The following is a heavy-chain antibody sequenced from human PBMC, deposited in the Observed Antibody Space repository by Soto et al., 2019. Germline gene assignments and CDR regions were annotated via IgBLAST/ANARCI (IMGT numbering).Heavy chain of an antibody. J-gene: IGHJ5*02. Sequence: ASVKVSCKASGYTFTSYGISWVRQAPGQGLEWMGWISAYNGNTNYAQKLQGRVTMTTDTSTSTAYMELRSLSSDDTAVYYCARDFGGPPRFWFDPWGQGTLVTVSS. CDR3: ARDFGGPPRFWFDP. CDR2: ISAYNGNT. D-gene: IGHD3-16*01. V-gene: IGHV1-18*01. CDR1: GYTFTSYG.